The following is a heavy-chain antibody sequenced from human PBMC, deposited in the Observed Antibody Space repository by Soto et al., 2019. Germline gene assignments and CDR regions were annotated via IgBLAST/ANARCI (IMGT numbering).Heavy chain of an antibody. CDR2: ISGSGGST. J-gene: IGHJ4*02. D-gene: IGHD3-3*01. V-gene: IGHV3-23*01. CDR1: GFTFSSYA. CDR3: AKDLNPFYDFWSGYYTGPFDY. Sequence: EVQLLESGGGVVQPGGSLRLSCAASGFTFSSYAMSWVRQAPGKGLEWVSAISGSGGSTYYADSVKGRFTISRDNSKNTLYLQMNSLRAEDTAVYYCAKDLNPFYDFWSGYYTGPFDYLGQGTLVTVSS.